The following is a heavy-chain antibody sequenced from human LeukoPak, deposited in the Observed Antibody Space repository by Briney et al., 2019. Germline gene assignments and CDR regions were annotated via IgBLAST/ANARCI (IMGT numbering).Heavy chain of an antibody. CDR1: GYTFTSYD. CDR2: MNPNSGNT. Sequence: ASVKVSCKASGYTFTSYDINWVRQATGQGLEWMRWMNPNSGNTGYAQKFQGRVTMTRNTSISTAYMELSSLRSEDTAVYYCARGRRSSLPMDVWGKGTTVTVSS. CDR3: ARGRRSSLPMDV. J-gene: IGHJ6*03. V-gene: IGHV1-8*01. D-gene: IGHD6-19*01.